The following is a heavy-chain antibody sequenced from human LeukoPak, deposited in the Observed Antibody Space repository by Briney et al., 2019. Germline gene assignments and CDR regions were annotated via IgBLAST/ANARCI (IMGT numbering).Heavy chain of an antibody. CDR3: ARFVTAYRMDV. Sequence: PGGSLRLSCAASGFTFSSYAMHWVRQAPGKGLEWVAVISYDGSNKYYADSVKGRFTISRDNAKNSLYLQMNSLRAEDTAVYYCARFVTAYRMDVWGQGTTVTVSS. CDR1: GFTFSSYA. V-gene: IGHV3-30-3*01. J-gene: IGHJ6*02. CDR2: ISYDGSNK. D-gene: IGHD5-18*01.